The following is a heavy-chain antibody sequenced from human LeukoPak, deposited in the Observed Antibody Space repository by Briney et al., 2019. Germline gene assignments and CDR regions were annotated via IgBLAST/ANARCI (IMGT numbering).Heavy chain of an antibody. Sequence: GGSLRLSCAASGFTFSDHFLDWVRQAPGKGLEWVGRSRNKAKSYTTEYAASVKGRFTISRGDSKNSLYLQMNSLKTEDTAVYYCARVGSVARSDYLDYWGQGTLVTVSS. V-gene: IGHV3-72*01. D-gene: IGHD5-12*01. CDR3: ARVGSVARSDYLDY. CDR2: SRNKAKSYTT. J-gene: IGHJ4*02. CDR1: GFTFSDHF.